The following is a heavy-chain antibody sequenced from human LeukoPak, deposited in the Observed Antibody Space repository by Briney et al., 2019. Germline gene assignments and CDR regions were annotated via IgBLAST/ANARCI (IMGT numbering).Heavy chain of an antibody. J-gene: IGHJ4*02. D-gene: IGHD6-13*01. CDR1: GFTFTSYA. V-gene: IGHV3-64D*06. Sequence: GGSLRLSCSASGFTFTSYAMHWVRQVPGKGLEYVSAISTNGGSTYYADSVKGRFTISRDSSKNTLYLQMSSLRAEDTAMYYCVNGDQSSWYRTLLYWGQGTLVTVSS. CDR2: ISTNGGST. CDR3: VNGDQSSWYRTLLY.